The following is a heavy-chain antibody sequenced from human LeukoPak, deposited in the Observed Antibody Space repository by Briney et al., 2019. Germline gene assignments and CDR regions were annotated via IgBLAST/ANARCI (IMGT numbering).Heavy chain of an antibody. Sequence: ETLSLTCPVSGGSISSYYWSWIRQPPGKGLEWIGYIYYSGSTNYNPSLKSRVTISVDTSKNQFSLKLSSVTAADTAVYYCASSSYSSGWYGPGYYYYMDVWGKGTTVTVSS. CDR3: ASSSYSSGWYGPGYYYYMDV. J-gene: IGHJ6*03. CDR2: IYYSGST. D-gene: IGHD6-19*01. CDR1: GGSISSYY. V-gene: IGHV4-59*01.